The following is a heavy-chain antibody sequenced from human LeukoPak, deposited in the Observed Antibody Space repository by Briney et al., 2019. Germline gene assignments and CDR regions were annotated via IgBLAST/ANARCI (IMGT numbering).Heavy chain of an antibody. V-gene: IGHV4-59*01. CDR3: ARDLRAAY. CDR2: IHYSGST. D-gene: IGHD3-16*01. J-gene: IGHJ4*02. CDR1: GASITSYY. Sequence: SETLSLTCTVSGASITSYYWTWIRQPPGKGLEWIGYIHYSGSTNYNPSLKSRVTISVDTSKNQFSLKLSSVTAADTAVYYCARDLRAAYWGQETQVTVSS.